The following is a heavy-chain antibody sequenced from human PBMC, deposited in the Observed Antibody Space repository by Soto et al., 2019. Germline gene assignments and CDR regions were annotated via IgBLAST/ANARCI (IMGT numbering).Heavy chain of an antibody. V-gene: IGHV3-23*01. CDR1: GFTFSSYA. CDR2: ISGSGGST. J-gene: IGHJ4*02. D-gene: IGHD4-17*01. CDR3: AKVQMTTVTGPNDY. Sequence: GGSLRLSCAASGFTFSSYAMSWVRQAPGKGLEWVSAISGSGGSTYYADSVKGRFTISRDNSKNTLYLQMNSLRAEDTAVYYYAKVQMTTVTGPNDYWGQGTLVTVSS.